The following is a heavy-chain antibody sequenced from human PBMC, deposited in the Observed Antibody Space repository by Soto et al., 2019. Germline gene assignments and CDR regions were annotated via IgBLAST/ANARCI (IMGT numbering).Heavy chain of an antibody. CDR2: IVVGSGNT. D-gene: IGHD2-21*02. J-gene: IGHJ4*02. CDR3: AAASCGDCYLAD. V-gene: IGHV1-58*01. Sequence: SVKVSCKASGLTFTSSAVQWVRQARGQRLEWIGWIVVGSGNTNYAPKFQKRVTITRDMSTSTAYMELSSLRSDDTAVYYCAAASCGDCYLADWGQGTLVTVS. CDR1: GLTFTSSA.